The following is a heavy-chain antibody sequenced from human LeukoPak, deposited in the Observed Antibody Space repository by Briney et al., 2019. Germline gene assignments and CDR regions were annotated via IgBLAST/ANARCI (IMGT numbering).Heavy chain of an antibody. CDR1: GYTFTGYY. D-gene: IGHD3-10*01. CDR2: INPNSGGT. Sequence: GASVKVSCKASGYTFTGYYMHWVRQAPGQGLEWMGWINPNSGGTNYAQKFQGRVTMTRDTSISTAYMELSRLRSDDTAVYYCARDSGSGTQGDYWGQETPVTVSS. V-gene: IGHV1-2*02. J-gene: IGHJ4*02. CDR3: ARDSGSGTQGDY.